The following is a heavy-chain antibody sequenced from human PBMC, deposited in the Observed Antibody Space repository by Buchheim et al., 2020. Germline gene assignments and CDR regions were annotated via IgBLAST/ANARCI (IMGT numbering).Heavy chain of an antibody. V-gene: IGHV4-59*08. CDR3: ARHSGAWPHYFDY. Sequence: QVQLQESGPGLEKPSETLSLTCFVSGGSISTYFWSWLRQPPGKGLEWIAFSHYSESTKYHPSLKNRVTMSVDRSRNQFSLKMTSVTAADTAVYYCARHSGAWPHYFDYWGQGAL. J-gene: IGHJ4*02. D-gene: IGHD6-25*01. CDR2: SHYSEST. CDR1: GGSISTYF.